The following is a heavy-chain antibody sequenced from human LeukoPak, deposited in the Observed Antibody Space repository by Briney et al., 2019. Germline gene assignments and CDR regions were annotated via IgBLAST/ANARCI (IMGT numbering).Heavy chain of an antibody. V-gene: IGHV3-15*01. Sequence: PGGSLRLSCAASGFSFSYAWMRWVGQAPGKGLEWVGRIKSKTDGGTTDYAAPVKGRFTISRDDSKNTLYLQMNSLKIEDTALYYCTTDGAVAGGWDFWGQGTLVTVSS. CDR1: GFSFSYAW. CDR3: TTDGAVAGGWDF. D-gene: IGHD6-13*01. CDR2: IKSKTDGGTT. J-gene: IGHJ4*02.